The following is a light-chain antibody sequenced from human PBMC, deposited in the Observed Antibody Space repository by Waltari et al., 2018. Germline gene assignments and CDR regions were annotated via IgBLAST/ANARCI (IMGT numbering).Light chain of an antibody. CDR2: TDR. J-gene: IGLJ2*01. CDR3: QSAHSNGSDVV. V-gene: IGLV3-25*03. CDR1: ALSKQF. Sequence: SYELTQPPSVSVSPGQTARLTCSGDALSKQFGYWYQQKSGRAPVLMIYTDRGRPSGIPERFSGSSSGTTVTLTISAVQPEDEADYYCQSAHSNGSDVVFGGGTKLTVL.